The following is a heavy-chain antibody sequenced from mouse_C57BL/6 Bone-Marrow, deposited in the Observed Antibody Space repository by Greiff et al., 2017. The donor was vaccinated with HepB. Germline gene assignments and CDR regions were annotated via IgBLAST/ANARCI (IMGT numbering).Heavy chain of an antibody. D-gene: IGHD1-1*01. CDR2: ISDGGSYT. CDR3: ARDDYYGSTYYYAMDY. Sequence: VQLKESGGGLVKPGGSLKLSCAASGFTFSSYAMSWVRQTPEKRLEWVATISDGGSYTYYPDNVKGRFTISRDNAKNNLYLQMSHLKSEDTAMYYCARDDYYGSTYYYAMDYWGQGTSVTVSS. CDR1: GFTFSSYA. V-gene: IGHV5-4*01. J-gene: IGHJ4*01.